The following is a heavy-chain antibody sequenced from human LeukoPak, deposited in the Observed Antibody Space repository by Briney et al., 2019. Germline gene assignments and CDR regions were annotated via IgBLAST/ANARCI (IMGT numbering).Heavy chain of an antibody. Sequence: PGGSLRLSCAASGFTFSSYGMHWVRQAPGKGLEWVAFIRYDGSNKYYADSVKGRFTISRDNSKNTLYLQMNSLRAEDTAVYYCAKGRWEQLVRYYFDYWGQGTLVTVSS. V-gene: IGHV3-30*02. CDR1: GFTFSSYG. J-gene: IGHJ4*02. CDR2: IRYDGSNK. CDR3: AKGRWEQLVRYYFDY. D-gene: IGHD6-13*01.